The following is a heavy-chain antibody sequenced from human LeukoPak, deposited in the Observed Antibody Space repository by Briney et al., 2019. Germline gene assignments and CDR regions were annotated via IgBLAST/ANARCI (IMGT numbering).Heavy chain of an antibody. CDR2: INHSGST. D-gene: IGHD6-13*01. Sequence: PSETLSLTCAVYGGSFSGYYWSWIRQPPGKGLEWIGEINHSGSTNYNPSLKSRVTISVDTSKNQFSLKLSSVTAADTAVYYCARVSSSWYQQGFQHWGQGTLVTVSS. V-gene: IGHV4-34*01. CDR1: GGSFSGYY. CDR3: ARVSSSWYQQGFQH. J-gene: IGHJ1*01.